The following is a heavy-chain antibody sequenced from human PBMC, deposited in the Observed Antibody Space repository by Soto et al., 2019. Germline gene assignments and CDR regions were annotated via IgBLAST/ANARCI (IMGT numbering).Heavy chain of an antibody. CDR3: ARDLGYCSGGSCGRYFDL. J-gene: IGHJ2*01. CDR1: GFTFSSYW. V-gene: IGHV3-74*01. D-gene: IGHD2-15*01. CDR2: INSDGSST. Sequence: PGGSLRLSCAASGFTFSSYWMHWVRQAPGKGLVWVSRINSDGSSTSYADSVKGRFTISRDNAKNTLYLQMNSLRAEDTGGYYCARDLGYCSGGSCGRYFDLWGRGFLVTVSS.